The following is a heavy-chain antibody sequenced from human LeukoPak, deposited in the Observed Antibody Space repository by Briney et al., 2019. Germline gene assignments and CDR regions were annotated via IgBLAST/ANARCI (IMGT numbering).Heavy chain of an antibody. CDR2: INQSGST. Sequence: PSETLSLTCAVYSGSFSGYYWTWIRQSPGKGLQWIGEINQSGSTNYNPSLKRRVGISLDTSKNQFSLKLSSVTAADTAVYYCAGLWWGRFVDYWGQGTLVTVSS. J-gene: IGHJ4*02. D-gene: IGHD2-21*01. CDR3: AGLWWGRFVDY. V-gene: IGHV4-34*01. CDR1: SGSFSGYY.